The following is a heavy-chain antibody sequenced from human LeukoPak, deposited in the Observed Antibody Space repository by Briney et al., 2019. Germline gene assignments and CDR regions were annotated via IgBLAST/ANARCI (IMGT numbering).Heavy chain of an antibody. Sequence: ASVKVSCKASGYTLTIYDINWVRQATGQGLEWMGWVNPNSGYAGSAQKFQGRITMTRDTSMSTAYMELSSLRSEDTAVYYCARGNRLYSSSWYSLAFDIWGQGTMVTVSS. V-gene: IGHV1-8*01. J-gene: IGHJ3*02. CDR1: GYTLTIYD. CDR3: ARGNRLYSSSWYSLAFDI. D-gene: IGHD6-13*01. CDR2: VNPNSGYA.